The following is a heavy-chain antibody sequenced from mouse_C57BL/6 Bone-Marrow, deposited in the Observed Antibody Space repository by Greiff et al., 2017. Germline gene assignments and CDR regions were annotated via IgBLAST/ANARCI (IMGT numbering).Heavy chain of an antibody. J-gene: IGHJ3*01. Sequence: ESGPGLVKPSQSLSLTCSVTGYSITSGYYWNWIRQFPGNKLEWMGYISYDGSNNYNPSLKNRISITRDTSKNQFFLKLNSVTTEDTATYYCARGGIYYDPWFAYWGQGTLVTVSA. D-gene: IGHD2-4*01. V-gene: IGHV3-6*01. CDR1: GYSITSGYY. CDR2: ISYDGSN. CDR3: ARGGIYYDPWFAY.